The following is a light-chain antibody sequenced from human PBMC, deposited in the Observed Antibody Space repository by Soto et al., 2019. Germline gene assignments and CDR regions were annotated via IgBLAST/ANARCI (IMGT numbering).Light chain of an antibody. CDR1: SSDVGGYKY. V-gene: IGLV2-14*01. J-gene: IGLJ2*01. CDR2: DVN. Sequence: QSALTQPASVSGSPGQSITISCTGTSSDVGGYKYVSWYQQHPGKAPKLMIYDVNNRPSGVSNRFSGSKSGNTASLTISGLQAEDEADYYCSSYTISSTLVVFGGGTKLTVL. CDR3: SSYTISSTLVV.